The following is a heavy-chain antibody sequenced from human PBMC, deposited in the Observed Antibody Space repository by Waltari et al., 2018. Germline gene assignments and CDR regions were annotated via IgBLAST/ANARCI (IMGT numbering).Heavy chain of an antibody. V-gene: IGHV4-39*01. CDR1: GGSISSSSYY. Sequence: QLQLQESGPGLVKPSETLSLTCTVSGGSISSSSYYWGWIRQPPGKGLEWIGSIYYSGSTYYNPSLKSRVTISVDTSKNQFSLKLRSVTAADTAVYYCASGIKYYYDSSGYLDAFDIWGQGTMVTVSS. CDR2: IYYSGST. CDR3: ASGIKYYYDSSGYLDAFDI. J-gene: IGHJ3*02. D-gene: IGHD3-22*01.